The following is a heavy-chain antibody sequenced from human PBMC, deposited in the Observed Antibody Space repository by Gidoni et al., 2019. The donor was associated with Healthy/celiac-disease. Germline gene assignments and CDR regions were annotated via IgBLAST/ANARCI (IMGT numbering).Heavy chain of an antibody. Sequence: EVQLVESGGGLVTPGGSLRLSCAASGFTFSSYSMNWVRQAPGKGLEWVSSISSSSSYIYYADSVKGRFTISRDNAKNSLYLQMNSLRAEDTAVYYCARDGLSSGYNYYFDYWGQGTLVTVSS. CDR3: ARDGLSSGYNYYFDY. CDR2: ISSSSSYI. J-gene: IGHJ4*02. D-gene: IGHD3-22*01. CDR1: GFTFSSYS. V-gene: IGHV3-21*01.